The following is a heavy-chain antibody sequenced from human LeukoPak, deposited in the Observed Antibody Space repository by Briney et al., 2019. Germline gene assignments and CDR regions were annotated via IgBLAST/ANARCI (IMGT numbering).Heavy chain of an antibody. CDR3: AREEGDSSGYYSYGNYGMDV. Sequence: PGGSLRLSCAASGFTFSSYAMHWVRQAPGKGLEWVAVISYDGSNKYYADSVKGRFTIPRDNSKNTLYLQMNSLRAEDTAVYYCAREEGDSSGYYSYGNYGMDVWGQGTTVTVSS. D-gene: IGHD3-22*01. CDR1: GFTFSSYA. V-gene: IGHV3-30-3*01. CDR2: ISYDGSNK. J-gene: IGHJ6*02.